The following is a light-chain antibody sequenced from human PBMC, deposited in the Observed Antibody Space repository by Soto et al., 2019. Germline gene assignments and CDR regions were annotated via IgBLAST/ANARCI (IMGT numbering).Light chain of an antibody. CDR1: QSVNSW. J-gene: IGKJ4*01. Sequence: DIQMTQSPSTLSAFVGDRVTITCRASQSVNSWLAWYQQRPGKAPKLLIYDASTLESGVPSRFSGSGSGTEFTLTISSLQPDDFATYYCHQYNSYHTFGGGTKVESN. CDR3: HQYNSYHT. CDR2: DAS. V-gene: IGKV1-5*01.